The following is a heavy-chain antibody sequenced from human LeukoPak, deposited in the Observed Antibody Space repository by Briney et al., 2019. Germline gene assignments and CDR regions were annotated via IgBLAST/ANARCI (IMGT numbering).Heavy chain of an antibody. CDR3: AREGEIVVVPAGFFDY. Sequence: PGGSLRLSCAASGSTFSSYSMNWVRQAPGKGLEWVSYISSSSSTIYYADSVKGRFTISRDNAKNSLYLQMNSLRAEDTAVYYCAREGEIVVVPAGFFDYWGQGTLVTVSS. V-gene: IGHV3-48*01. D-gene: IGHD2-2*01. CDR1: GSTFSSYS. J-gene: IGHJ4*02. CDR2: ISSSSSTI.